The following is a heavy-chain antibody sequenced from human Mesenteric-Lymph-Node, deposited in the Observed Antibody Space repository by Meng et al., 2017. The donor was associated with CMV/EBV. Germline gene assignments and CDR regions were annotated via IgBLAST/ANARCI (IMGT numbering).Heavy chain of an antibody. J-gene: IGHJ4*02. CDR3: ARGSSYDILTGYFDY. Sequence: QFHRWGRGLFKPSETLSVTCAVYGWSFSGYYWNRIRQSPEKGLEWIGEINHSGSTTYNPSFTSRIIISVDTSTNQISLNMSSVTAADTAVYYCARGSSYDILTGYFDYWGQGALVTVSS. D-gene: IGHD3-9*01. CDR1: GWSFSGYY. V-gene: IGHV4-34*01. CDR2: INHSGST.